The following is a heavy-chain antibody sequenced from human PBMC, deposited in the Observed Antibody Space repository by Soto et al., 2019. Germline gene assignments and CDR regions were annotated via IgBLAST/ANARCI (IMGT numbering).Heavy chain of an antibody. CDR2: ISWNSGSI. D-gene: IGHD2-21*01. J-gene: IGHJ4*02. CDR3: AKVSGRGPDY. Sequence: EVQLVESGGGLVQPGRSLRLSCAASGFTFDDYAMHWVRQAPGEGLEWVSGISWNSGSIGYADSVKGRFTISRDNAKNSLYLQMNSLRAEDTALYYCAKVSGRGPDYWGQGTLVTVSS. V-gene: IGHV3-9*01. CDR1: GFTFDDYA.